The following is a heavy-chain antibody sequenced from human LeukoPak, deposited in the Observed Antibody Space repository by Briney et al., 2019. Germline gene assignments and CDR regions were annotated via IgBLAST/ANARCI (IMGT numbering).Heavy chain of an antibody. V-gene: IGHV1-69*01. D-gene: IGHD2-2*01. Sequence: ASVKVSCKAPGGTFSSYAISWVRQAPGQGLEWMGGIIPIFGTANYAQKFQGRVTITADESTSTAYMELSSLRSEDAAVYYCARAGGDVVVPAAMSPYYWGQGTLVTVSS. CDR3: ARAGGDVVVPAAMSPYY. J-gene: IGHJ4*02. CDR1: GGTFSSYA. CDR2: IIPIFGTA.